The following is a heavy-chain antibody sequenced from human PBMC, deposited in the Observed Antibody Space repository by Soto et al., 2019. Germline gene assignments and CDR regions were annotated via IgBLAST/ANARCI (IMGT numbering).Heavy chain of an antibody. Sequence: SETLSLTCAVYGGSFSGYYWSWIRQPPGKGLEWIGEINHSGSTNYNPSLKSRVTISVDTSKNQFSLKLRSVTAADTAVYYCASDRSSGWDQGYGMDVWGQGTTVTVSS. J-gene: IGHJ6*02. CDR2: INHSGST. V-gene: IGHV4-34*01. CDR1: GGSFSGYY. D-gene: IGHD6-19*01. CDR3: ASDRSSGWDQGYGMDV.